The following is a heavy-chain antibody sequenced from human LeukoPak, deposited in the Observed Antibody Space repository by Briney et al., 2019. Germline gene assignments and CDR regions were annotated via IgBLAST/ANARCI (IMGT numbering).Heavy chain of an antibody. Sequence: GGSLRLSCAASGFTFSSYEMNWVRQAPGKGLEWVSAISGSGGSTYYADSVKGRFTISRDNSKNTLYLQMNSLRAEDTAVYYCAKEKEPMVRGVMEFWGQGTLVTVSS. V-gene: IGHV3-23*01. D-gene: IGHD3-10*01. CDR3: AKEKEPMVRGVMEF. CDR2: ISGSGGST. J-gene: IGHJ4*02. CDR1: GFTFSSYE.